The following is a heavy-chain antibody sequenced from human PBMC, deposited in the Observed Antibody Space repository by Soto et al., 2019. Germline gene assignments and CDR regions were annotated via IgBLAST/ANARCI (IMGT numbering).Heavy chain of an antibody. J-gene: IGHJ3*02. Sequence: EVQLVESGGGLVQPGGSLRLSCAASGFTLSSHWMHWVRQAPGKGLVWVSRIKTDGSSTSSADPVRGRFSVSRDNAKNTLDLQMNSLGAEDTAIDYCAREGAATKQVDAFDIWGRGTLVTVSS. CDR3: AREGAATKQVDAFDI. D-gene: IGHD4-17*01. CDR2: IKTDGSST. V-gene: IGHV3-74*01. CDR1: GFTLSSHW.